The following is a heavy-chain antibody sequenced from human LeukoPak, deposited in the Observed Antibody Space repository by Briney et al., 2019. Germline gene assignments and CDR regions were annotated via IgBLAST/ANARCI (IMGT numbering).Heavy chain of an antibody. Sequence: PGGSLRLSCAASGFTFNSYDMSWVRQAPGKGLEWVAYIRYDGSNKYYADSVKGRFTISRDNSKNTLYLQMNSLRPEDTAVYYCARGGKRALAGTRSPQYFQHWGQGTLVTVSS. V-gene: IGHV3-30*02. CDR1: GFTFNSYD. J-gene: IGHJ1*01. CDR3: ARGGKRALAGTRSPQYFQH. CDR2: IRYDGSNK. D-gene: IGHD6-19*01.